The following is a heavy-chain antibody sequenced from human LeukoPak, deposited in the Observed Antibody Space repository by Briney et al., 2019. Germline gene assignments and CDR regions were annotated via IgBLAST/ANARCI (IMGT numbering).Heavy chain of an antibody. CDR2: IKPDGSEK. CDR3: ATDRFYNTFDY. V-gene: IGHV3-7*01. J-gene: IGHJ4*02. CDR1: AITFSNSW. Sequence: GGSLRLSCAASAITFSNSWMNWVRQAPGEGLEWVATIKPDGSEKWYVNSVRGRFTISRDNAKNSLYLQMDSLRVDDTAVYYCATDRFYNTFDYWGQGTLVTVSS. D-gene: IGHD3-10*01.